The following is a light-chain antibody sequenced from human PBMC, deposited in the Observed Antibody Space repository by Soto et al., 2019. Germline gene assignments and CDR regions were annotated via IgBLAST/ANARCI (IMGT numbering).Light chain of an antibody. V-gene: IGKV3-11*01. CDR1: QGVSSY. Sequence: VLTQSPATPSLSPGERATLSCRASQGVSSYLAWYQQKPGQAPRLLIYDTSNRATGVPARFSGSGSGTDFTLTISSLEPEDCAIYYCQQRQYWPPITFGQGTRLEIK. CDR2: DTS. J-gene: IGKJ5*01. CDR3: QQRQYWPPIT.